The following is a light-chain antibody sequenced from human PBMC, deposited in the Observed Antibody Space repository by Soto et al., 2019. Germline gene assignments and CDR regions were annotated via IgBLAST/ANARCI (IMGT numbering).Light chain of an antibody. V-gene: IGKV3-15*01. Sequence: EIVMTQSPATLSVSPGDRATLSCRASQSVSSNLAWYQQKAGQAPRLLIYGASTRATGIPARFSGSGSGTEFTLTISSXQSEDFAVYSCQQYNIWPGTFGQGTKVDIK. CDR1: QSVSSN. CDR3: QQYNIWPGT. J-gene: IGKJ1*01. CDR2: GAS.